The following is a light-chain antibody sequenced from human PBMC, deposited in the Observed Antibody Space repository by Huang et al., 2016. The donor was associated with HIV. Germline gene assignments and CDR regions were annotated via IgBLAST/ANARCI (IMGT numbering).Light chain of an antibody. CDR3: QQYGSTPLT. CDR2: DAP. J-gene: IGKJ4*01. Sequence: EIVLTQTPATLSLSPGERVTLSCGASQSVTGNHLAWYQKKPGLAPRLLIYDAPNRATGIPDRFSGSGSGTDFTLTISRLEPEDFAVYYCQQYGSTPLTFGGGTKVEI. CDR1: QSVTGNH. V-gene: IGKV3D-20*01.